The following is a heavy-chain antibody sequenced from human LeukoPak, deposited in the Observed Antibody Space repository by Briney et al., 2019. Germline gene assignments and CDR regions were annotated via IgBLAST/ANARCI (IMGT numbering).Heavy chain of an antibody. D-gene: IGHD6-13*01. V-gene: IGHV3-30-3*01. J-gene: IGHJ4*02. CDR1: GFTFSSYA. CDR2: ISYDGSNK. Sequence: GRSLRLSCAASGFTFSSYAMHWVRQAPGKGLEWVAVISYDGSNKYYADPVKGRFTISRDNSKNTLYLQMNSLRAEDTAVYYCARDTLIAAAAVATYYFDYWGQGTLVTVSS. CDR3: ARDTLIAAAAVATYYFDY.